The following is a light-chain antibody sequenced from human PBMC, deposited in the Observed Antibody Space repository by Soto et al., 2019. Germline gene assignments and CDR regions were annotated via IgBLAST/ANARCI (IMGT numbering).Light chain of an antibody. CDR1: SSNIGAGYD. V-gene: IGLV1-40*01. J-gene: IGLJ1*01. CDR2: GKN. CDR3: QSYDSSLSGSYV. Sequence: QSVLTQPPSVSGAPGQRFTISCTGSSSNIGAGYDVHWYQRLPGTAPKVLIYGKNQRTSGVPDRFSGSKSGTSASLAITGLQAEDEADYYCQSYDSSLSGSYVFGPGTKVTVL.